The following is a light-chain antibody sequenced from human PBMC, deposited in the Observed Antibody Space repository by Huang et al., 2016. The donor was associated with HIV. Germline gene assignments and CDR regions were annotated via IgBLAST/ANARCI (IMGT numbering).Light chain of an antibody. CDR1: QNINNY. Sequence: DIVLTQSPATLSLSPGKRATLSCRASQNINNYLVGYQQKPGQTPSLLIYDSFNRATGIPARFSGSGSVTYFTLTINTLEPEDFAVYYCQQLGAWPLTFGGGTKVEIK. J-gene: IGKJ4*01. CDR2: DSF. CDR3: QQLGAWPLT. V-gene: IGKV3-11*01.